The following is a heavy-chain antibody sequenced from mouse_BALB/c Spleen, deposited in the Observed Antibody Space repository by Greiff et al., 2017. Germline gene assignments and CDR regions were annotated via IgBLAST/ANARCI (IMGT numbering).Heavy chain of an antibody. CDR3: ARRPPIYYGNHYAMDY. V-gene: IGHV5-12-1*01. Sequence: EVQLVESGGGLVKPGGSLKLSCAASGFAFSSYDMSWVRQTPEKRLEWVAYISRGGGSTYYPDTVKGRFTISRDNAKNTLYLQMSSLKSEDTAMYYCARRPPIYYGNHYAMDYWGQGTSVTVSS. J-gene: IGHJ4*01. D-gene: IGHD2-1*01. CDR1: GFAFSSYD. CDR2: ISRGGGST.